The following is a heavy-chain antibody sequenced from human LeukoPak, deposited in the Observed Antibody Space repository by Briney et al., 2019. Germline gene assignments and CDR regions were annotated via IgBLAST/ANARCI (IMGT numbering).Heavy chain of an antibody. CDR2: SSAYNGDT. J-gene: IGHJ4*02. V-gene: IGHV1-18*01. CDR3: TRDLGTYTSYGSIFFDY. D-gene: IGHD3-10*01. Sequence: GASVKVSCKASGYTFTSFGISWVRQAPGQGLEWMGWSSAYNGDTKYAQKFQGRVTTTTDTSTSTAYMELRSLRSDDTAVFYCTRDLGTYTSYGSIFFDYWGQGTLVTVSS. CDR1: GYTFTSFG.